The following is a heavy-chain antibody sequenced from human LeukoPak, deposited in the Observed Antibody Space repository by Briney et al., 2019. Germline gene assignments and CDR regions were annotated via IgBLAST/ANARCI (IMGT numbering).Heavy chain of an antibody. CDR1: GASISSSSYY. CDR2: IYYSGST. D-gene: IGHD6-13*01. CDR3: ARGGSSWYDYFGY. V-gene: IGHV4-39*01. Sequence: SETLSLTCTVSGASISSSSYYWGWIRQPPGKGLEWIGSIYYSGSTHYNPSLKSRVTISVDTSKNQFSLKLSYVTAEDTAEYYCARGGSSWYDYFGYWGQGTLVTVSS. J-gene: IGHJ4*02.